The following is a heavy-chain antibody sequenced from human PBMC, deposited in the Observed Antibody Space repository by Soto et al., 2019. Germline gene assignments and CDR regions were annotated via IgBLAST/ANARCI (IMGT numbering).Heavy chain of an antibody. CDR1: GYTFTSYS. J-gene: IGHJ6*01. CDR2: INAGNGNT. Sequence: ASMKASFKASGYTFTSYSIHWLRQASGQRLEWMGWINAGNGNTKYSQKFHGRVTITRDTSASAAYMELSSLRSEDTAVYYCARGPPIVLMGYAFLDYGMEVWRQGTTVGVSS. V-gene: IGHV1-3*01. D-gene: IGHD2-8*01. CDR3: ARGPPIVLMGYAFLDYGMEV.